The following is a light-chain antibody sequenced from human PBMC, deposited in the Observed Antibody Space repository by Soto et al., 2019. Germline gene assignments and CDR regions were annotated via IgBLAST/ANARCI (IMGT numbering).Light chain of an antibody. CDR3: QQRISWPLT. J-gene: IGKJ4*01. V-gene: IGKV3D-20*02. Sequence: EIVLTQSPGTLSLSPGERATLSCRASQSVSSSCLAWYQQKPGQAPRLLIYGASSRATGIPDRFSGSGSGTDFTLTISSLQPADFAIYYCQQRISWPLTFGGGTKVDIK. CDR1: QSVSSSC. CDR2: GAS.